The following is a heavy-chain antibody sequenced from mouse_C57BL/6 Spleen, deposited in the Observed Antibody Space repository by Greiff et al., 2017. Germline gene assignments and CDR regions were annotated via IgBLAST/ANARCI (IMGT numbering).Heavy chain of an antibody. CDR2: IDPSASET. CDR3: ARARTVVARGYFDV. D-gene: IGHD1-1*01. J-gene: IGHJ1*03. V-gene: IGHV1-52*01. CDR1: GYTFTSYW. Sequence: QVQLQQPGAELVRPGSSVKLSCKASGYTFTSYWMHWVKQRPIQGLEWIGNIDPSASETDYNQKFKDKATLTVDKSSSTAYMQLSSLTSEYSAVYYWARARTVVARGYFDVWGTGTTVTVSS.